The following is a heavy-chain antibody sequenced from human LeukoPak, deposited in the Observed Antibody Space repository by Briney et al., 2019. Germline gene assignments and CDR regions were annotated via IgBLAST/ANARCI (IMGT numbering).Heavy chain of an antibody. Sequence: SETLSLTCAVYGGSFSGYYWSWIRQPPGKGLEWIGEINHSGSTNYNPSLKSRVTISVDTSKNQFSLKLSSVTAADTAVYYCARDRGPRKSLFDYWGQGTLVTVSS. CDR3: ARDRGPRKSLFDY. V-gene: IGHV4-34*01. CDR2: INHSGST. CDR1: GGSFSGYY. J-gene: IGHJ4*02. D-gene: IGHD1-14*01.